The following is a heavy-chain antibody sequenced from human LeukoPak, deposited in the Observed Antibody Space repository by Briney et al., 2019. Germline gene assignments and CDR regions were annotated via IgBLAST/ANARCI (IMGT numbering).Heavy chain of an antibody. D-gene: IGHD5-24*01. CDR2: IYYSGST. J-gene: IGHJ4*02. CDR1: GGSISSSSYY. CDR3: ARRVATKSGYLDY. Sequence: SETLSLTCTVSGGSISSSSYYWGWIRRPPGKGLEWIGSIYYSGSTYYNPSLKSRVTISVDTSKNQFSLKLGSVTAADTAVYYCARRVATKSGYLDYWGQGTLVTVSS. V-gene: IGHV4-39*01.